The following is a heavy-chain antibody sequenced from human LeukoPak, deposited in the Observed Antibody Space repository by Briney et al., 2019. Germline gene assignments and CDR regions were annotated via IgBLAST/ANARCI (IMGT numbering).Heavy chain of an antibody. CDR1: GFTFSSYA. CDR3: ARSWLVYYWYYGMDV. Sequence: GRSLRLSCAASGFTFSSYAMHWVRQAPGKGLEWVAVISYDGSNKHYADSVKGRFTISRDNSKNTLYLQMNSLRAEDTAVYYCARSWLVYYWYYGMDVWGQGTTVTVSS. D-gene: IGHD5/OR15-5a*01. V-gene: IGHV3-30*04. CDR2: ISYDGSNK. J-gene: IGHJ6*02.